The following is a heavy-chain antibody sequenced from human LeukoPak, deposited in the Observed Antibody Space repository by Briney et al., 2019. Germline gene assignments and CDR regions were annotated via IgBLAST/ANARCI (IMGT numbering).Heavy chain of an antibody. D-gene: IGHD1-26*01. Sequence: SETLSLTCTVSGGSISSSSYYWGWIRQPPGKGLEWIGSIYYSGSTYYNPSLKSRVTISVDTSKNQFSLKLSSVTAADTAVYYCARVQWDRFDYWGQGTLVTVSS. CDR2: IYYSGST. CDR1: GGSISSSSYY. V-gene: IGHV4-39*07. CDR3: ARVQWDRFDY. J-gene: IGHJ4*02.